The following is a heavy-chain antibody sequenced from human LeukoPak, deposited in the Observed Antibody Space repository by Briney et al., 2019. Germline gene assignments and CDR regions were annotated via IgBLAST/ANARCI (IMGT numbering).Heavy chain of an antibody. V-gene: IGHV4-34*01. D-gene: IGHD3-22*01. Sequence: PSETLSLTCAVYGGSFSGYYWSWIRQPPGKGLEWIGEINHSGSTNYNPALKSRVSMSIDTSKNQFSLELRSVAAADTALYYCARRRYYDSTGYLEWGQGTLVTVTS. CDR1: GGSFSGYY. CDR3: ARRRYYDSTGYLE. CDR2: INHSGST. J-gene: IGHJ1*01.